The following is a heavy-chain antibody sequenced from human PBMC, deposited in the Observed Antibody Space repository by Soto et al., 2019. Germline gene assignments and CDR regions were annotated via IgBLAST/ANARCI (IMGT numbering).Heavy chain of an antibody. J-gene: IGHJ3*02. CDR3: AAGAGGYSYGSAFDI. CDR1: GGSISSYY. Sequence: SETLSLTCTVSGGSISSYYWSWIRQPPGKGLEWIGYIYYSGSTNYNPSLKSRVTISVDTSKNQFSLKLSSVTAADTAVYYGAAGAGGYSYGSAFDIWGQGTMVTVSS. V-gene: IGHV4-59*01. D-gene: IGHD5-18*01. CDR2: IYYSGST.